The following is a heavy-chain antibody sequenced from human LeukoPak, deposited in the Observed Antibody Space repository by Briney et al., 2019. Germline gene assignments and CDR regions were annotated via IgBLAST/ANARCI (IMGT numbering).Heavy chain of an antibody. CDR3: AKDLDGYCSSTSCYSFDY. J-gene: IGHJ4*01. CDR1: GFTFSSYG. D-gene: IGHD2-2*03. CDR2: ISYDGSNK. V-gene: IGHV3-30*18. Sequence: GRSLRLSCAASGFTFSSYGMHWVRQPPGKGLEWVAVISYDGSNKYYADSVKGRFTISRDNSKNTPYLQMNSLRAEDTAVYSCAKDLDGYCSSTSCYSFDYWGHGTLVTVSS.